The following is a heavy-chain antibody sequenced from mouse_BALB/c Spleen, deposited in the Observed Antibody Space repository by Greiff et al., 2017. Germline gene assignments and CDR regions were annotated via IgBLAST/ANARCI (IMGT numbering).Heavy chain of an antibody. CDR2: IRNKANGYTT. Sequence: VQLKESGGGLVQPGGSLRLSCATSGFTFTDYYMSWVRQPPGKALEWLGFIRNKANGYTTEYSASVKGRFTISRDNSQSILYLQMNTLRAEDSATYYCARNDGYPAWFAYWGQGTLVTVSA. CDR3: ARNDGYPAWFAY. J-gene: IGHJ3*01. D-gene: IGHD2-3*01. CDR1: GFTFTDYY. V-gene: IGHV7-3*02.